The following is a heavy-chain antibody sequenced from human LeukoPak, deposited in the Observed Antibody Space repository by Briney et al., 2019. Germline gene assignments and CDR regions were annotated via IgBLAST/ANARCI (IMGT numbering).Heavy chain of an antibody. CDR2: IKQDGSEK. J-gene: IGHJ4*02. CDR1: GFTFSSYW. Sequence: GGSLRLSCVASGFTFSSYWMSWVRQAPGKGLEWVANIKQDGSEKYYVDSVKGRFTISRDNAKDSLYLQMNSLKVEDTAVYYCARDRYLSAAWGQGTLVTVSS. D-gene: IGHD3-9*01. V-gene: IGHV3-7*01. CDR3: ARDRYLSAA.